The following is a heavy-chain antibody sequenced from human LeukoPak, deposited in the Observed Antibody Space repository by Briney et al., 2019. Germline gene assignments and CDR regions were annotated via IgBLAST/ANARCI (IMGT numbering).Heavy chain of an antibody. CDR2: INPNSGGT. CDR3: ARGYYDSSDYEYFQH. J-gene: IGHJ1*01. CDR1: GYTFTGYY. Sequence: GASVKVSCKASGYTFTGYYMHWVRQAPGQGLEWMGWINPNSGGTNYAQKFQGRVTMTRDTSNITAYMELSRLRSDDTAVYFCARGYYDSSDYEYFQHWGQGTLVTVSS. V-gene: IGHV1-2*02. D-gene: IGHD3-22*01.